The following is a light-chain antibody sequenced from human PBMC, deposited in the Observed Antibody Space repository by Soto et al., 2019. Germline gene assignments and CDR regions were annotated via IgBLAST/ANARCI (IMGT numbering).Light chain of an antibody. J-gene: IGKJ1*01. V-gene: IGKV3-15*01. CDR2: GAS. CDR3: QQYSIWRT. CDR1: ESVSNN. Sequence: EIVMTQSPATLSLAPGERAALSCRASESVSNNLAWYQQKAGQAPRLLIYGASTRATGIPARFSGSGSGTEFTLTISSLTSEEFAVYYCQQYSIWRTFGQGTKVDIK.